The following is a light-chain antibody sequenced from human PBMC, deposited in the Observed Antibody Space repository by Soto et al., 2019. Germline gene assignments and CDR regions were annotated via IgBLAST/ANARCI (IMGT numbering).Light chain of an antibody. CDR3: RDRYSSPWT. Sequence: DIQMTQSPSSLSASVGDRVTITCRASQSISSYLNWYQQKPGKAPKLLIYASSSLQSGDPSRFSGSGSAPDFTLTISSLQPENLAIFYCRDRYSSPWTFGQGTKV. CDR1: QSISSY. CDR2: ASS. J-gene: IGKJ1*01. V-gene: IGKV1-39*01.